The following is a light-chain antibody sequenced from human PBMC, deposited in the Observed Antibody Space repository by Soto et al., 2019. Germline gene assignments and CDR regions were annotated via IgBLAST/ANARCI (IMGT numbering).Light chain of an antibody. CDR1: QSVSNSY. CDR3: QQYGSSPLT. J-gene: IGKJ4*01. CDR2: DAS. Sequence: EIVLTQSPATLSLSPGERATLSCGASQSVSNSYLAWYQQKPGLAPRLLIYDASSRATGIPDRFSGSGSGPDFTLTISRLEPEDFAVYYCQQYGSSPLTFGGGTKVVIK. V-gene: IGKV3D-20*01.